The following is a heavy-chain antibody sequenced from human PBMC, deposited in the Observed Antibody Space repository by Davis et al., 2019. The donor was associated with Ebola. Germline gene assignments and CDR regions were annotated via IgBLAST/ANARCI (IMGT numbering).Heavy chain of an antibody. V-gene: IGHV4-34*01. CDR2: INHSGST. J-gene: IGHJ6*02. CDR1: GGSFSGYY. CDR3: ARDGQLFYYYGMDV. D-gene: IGHD2-2*01. Sequence: PGGSLRLSCAVYGGSFSGYYWSWIRQPPGKGLEWIGEINHSGSTNYNPSLKSRVTISVDTSKNQFSLKLSSVTAADTAVYYCARDGQLFYYYGMDVWGQGTTVTVSS.